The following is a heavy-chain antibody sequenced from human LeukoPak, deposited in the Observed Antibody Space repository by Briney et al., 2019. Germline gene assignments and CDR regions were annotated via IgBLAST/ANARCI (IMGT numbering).Heavy chain of an antibody. CDR1: GGSISSSSYY. D-gene: IGHD6-19*01. CDR2: IYYSGST. CDR3: ARLQWLVQAFDY. J-gene: IGHJ4*02. V-gene: IGHV4-39*01. Sequence: SETLSLTCTVSGGSISSSSYYWGWIRQPPGKGLEWIGSIYYSGSTYYNPSLKSRVTISVDTSKNQFSLKLSSVTAADTAVYYCARLQWLVQAFDYWGQGTLVTVSS.